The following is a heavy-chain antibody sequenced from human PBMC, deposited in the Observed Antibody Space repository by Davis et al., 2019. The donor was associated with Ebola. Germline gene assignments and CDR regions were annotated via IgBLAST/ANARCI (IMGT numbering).Heavy chain of an antibody. V-gene: IGHV3-9*01. Sequence: SLKISCAASGFTVDDYAMHWVRQAPGKGLEWVSGISWNSGSIGYADSVKGRFTISRDNAKNSLYLQMNSLRAEDTALYYCAKVYDYSTLAAFDIWGQGTMVTVSS. D-gene: IGHD4-11*01. CDR1: GFTVDDYA. CDR2: ISWNSGSI. J-gene: IGHJ3*02. CDR3: AKVYDYSTLAAFDI.